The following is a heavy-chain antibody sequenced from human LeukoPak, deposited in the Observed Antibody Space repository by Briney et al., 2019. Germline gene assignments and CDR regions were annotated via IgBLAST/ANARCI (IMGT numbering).Heavy chain of an antibody. CDR2: INPNSGGT. D-gene: IGHD6-13*01. Sequence: ASVKVSCKASGYTFTGYYMHWVRQAPGQGLEWMGWINPNSGGTNYAQKFQGRVTMTRDTSISTAYMELSRLRSDDTAVYYCARRQQLEQGAEYFQHWGQGTLVTVSS. CDR3: ARRQQLEQGAEYFQH. CDR1: GYTFTGYY. J-gene: IGHJ1*01. V-gene: IGHV1-2*02.